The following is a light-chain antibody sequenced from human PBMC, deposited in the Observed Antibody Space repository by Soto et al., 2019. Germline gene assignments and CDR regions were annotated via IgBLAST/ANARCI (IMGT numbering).Light chain of an antibody. J-gene: IGKJ2*01. Sequence: EIVMTQSPPSLTVTPGEPASISCRSSQRLLHSNGNIFLDWYLQKPGQSPQLLIYLGFNRASGVPDRVSGSAAGTDFTLKISRVEAEDVGVYYCMQALQTPYTFGPGTKLEIK. CDR1: QRLLHSNGNIF. CDR3: MQALQTPYT. CDR2: LGF. V-gene: IGKV2-28*01.